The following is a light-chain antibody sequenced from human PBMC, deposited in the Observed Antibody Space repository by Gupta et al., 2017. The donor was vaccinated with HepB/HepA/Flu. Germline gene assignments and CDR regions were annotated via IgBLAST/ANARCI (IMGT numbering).Light chain of an antibody. CDR1: SSNIGNNY. Sequence: QSVLTQPPSVSAALGQKVTISCSGSSSNIGNNYVSWYQQLPGSAPNLLIYEDNKRPSGIPDRFSGSKSGMSATLGITVLQTGDEADYYCGTWDSSLSAAVFGGGTELTVL. V-gene: IGLV1-51*02. CDR2: EDN. J-gene: IGLJ2*01. CDR3: GTWDSSLSAAV.